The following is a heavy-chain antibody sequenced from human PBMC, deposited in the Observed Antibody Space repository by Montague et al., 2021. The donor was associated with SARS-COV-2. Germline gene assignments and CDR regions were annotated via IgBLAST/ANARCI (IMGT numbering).Heavy chain of an antibody. V-gene: IGHV4-39*01. J-gene: IGHJ4*02. Sequence: SETLSLTCTVPGGSFIGYYWGWIRQPPGKGLEWIGSIYYSGSTYYNPSLKSRVTISVDTSKNQFSLKLSSVTAADTAVYYCARAFIAAAGTTSFDYWGQGTLVTVSS. D-gene: IGHD6-13*01. CDR3: ARAFIAAAGTTSFDY. CDR2: IYYSGST. CDR1: GGSFIGYY.